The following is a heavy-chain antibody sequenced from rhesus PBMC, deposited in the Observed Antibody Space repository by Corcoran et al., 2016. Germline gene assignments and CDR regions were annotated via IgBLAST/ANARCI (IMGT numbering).Heavy chain of an antibody. CDR2: IYGSGSST. V-gene: IGHV4-169*02. J-gene: IGHJ4*01. Sequence: QLQLQESGPGLVKPSETLSVTCAVSGGSISSSYWSWIRPAPGKGLEWIGYIYGSGSSTNYNPSLKSRVTLSVDTSKNQLSLKLSSVTAADTAVYYCASVLHSSGWSVADYWGQGVLVTVSS. CDR1: GGSISSSY. CDR3: ASVLHSSGWSVADY. D-gene: IGHD6S26*01.